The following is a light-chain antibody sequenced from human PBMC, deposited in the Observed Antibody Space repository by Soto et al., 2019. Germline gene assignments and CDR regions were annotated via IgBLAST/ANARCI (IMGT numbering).Light chain of an antibody. Sequence: ENVLTQSPGTLSLSPGERATLSCRASQSLSSSYLGWYQQKPGQAPRHLIYGASTRATGIPDRFSGSWSGTDFTLTISRLEPEDFAVYYCQQYGGSPLVTFGPGTKVDIK. CDR2: GAS. V-gene: IGKV3-20*01. J-gene: IGKJ3*01. CDR3: QQYGGSPLVT. CDR1: QSLSSSY.